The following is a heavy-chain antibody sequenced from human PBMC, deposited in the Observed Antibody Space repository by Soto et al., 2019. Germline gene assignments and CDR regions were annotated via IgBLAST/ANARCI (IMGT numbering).Heavy chain of an antibody. V-gene: IGHV1-69*12. CDR3: ARDSGVTMVRGVIPYYYYGMDV. D-gene: IGHD3-10*01. CDR2: IIPIFGTA. J-gene: IGHJ6*02. Sequence: QVQLVQSGAEVKKPGSSVKVSCKASGGTFSSYAISWVGQAPGQGLEWMGGIIPIFGTANYAQKFQGRVTITADESTSTAYMELSSLRSEDTAVYYRARDSGVTMVRGVIPYYYYGMDVSGQGTTVTVSS. CDR1: GGTFSSYA.